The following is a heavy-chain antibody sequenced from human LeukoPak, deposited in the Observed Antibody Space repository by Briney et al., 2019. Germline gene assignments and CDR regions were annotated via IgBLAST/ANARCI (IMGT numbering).Heavy chain of an antibody. J-gene: IGHJ4*02. CDR2: IYSGGNR. V-gene: IGHV3-53*01. Sequence: PGGSLRLSCAASGFTFSSYSMNWVRQAPGKGLEWVSVIYSGGNRHYADSVKGRFTISRDNSKNTVYLQMNSLRAEDTALYYCARDLGATGTTYWGQGTLVTVSS. CDR3: ARDLGATGTTY. CDR1: GFTFSSYS. D-gene: IGHD6-13*01.